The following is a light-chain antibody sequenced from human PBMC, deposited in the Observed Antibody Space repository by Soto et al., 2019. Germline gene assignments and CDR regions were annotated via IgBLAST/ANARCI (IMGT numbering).Light chain of an antibody. CDR1: KLGNKY. J-gene: IGLJ2*01. Sequence: SYELTQPPSVSVSPGQTASITCSGHKLGNKYACWYQQKPRQSPVLVIYQDRKRPSGIPERFSGSNSGNTATLTISGTQAMDEADYFCQAWDSSTVVFCGGTKLTVL. CDR3: QAWDSSTVV. V-gene: IGLV3-1*01. CDR2: QDR.